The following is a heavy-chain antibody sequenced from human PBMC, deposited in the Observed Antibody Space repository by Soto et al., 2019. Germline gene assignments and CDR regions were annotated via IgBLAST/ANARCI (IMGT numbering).Heavy chain of an antibody. CDR2: ISYDGSNK. CDR1: GFTFSSYG. J-gene: IGHJ4*02. Sequence: GGSLRLSCAASGFTFSSYGMHWVRQAPGKGLEWVAVISYDGSNKYYADSVKGRFTISRDNSKNTLYLQMNSLRAEDTAVYYCAKDLGGATPTPLCLDYWGQGTLVTVSS. D-gene: IGHD1-26*01. V-gene: IGHV3-30*18. CDR3: AKDLGGATPTPLCLDY.